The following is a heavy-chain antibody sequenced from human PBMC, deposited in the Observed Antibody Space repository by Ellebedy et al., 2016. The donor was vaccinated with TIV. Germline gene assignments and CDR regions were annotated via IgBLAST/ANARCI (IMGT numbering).Heavy chain of an antibody. J-gene: IGHJ4*02. CDR2: IKQDGSET. CDR3: GRIWGPFDRVDY. D-gene: IGHD3-16*01. Sequence: GESLKISXAASGFTLSSHWMTWVRQAPGKGLEWVANIKQDGSETYYVDSVKGRFTISRDNAKNSLYLQMNSLRAEDTAVYYCGRIWGPFDRVDYWGQGTLVTVSS. V-gene: IGHV3-7*01. CDR1: GFTLSSHW.